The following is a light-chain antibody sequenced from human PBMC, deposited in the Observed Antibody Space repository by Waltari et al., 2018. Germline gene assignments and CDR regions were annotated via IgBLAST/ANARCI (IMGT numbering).Light chain of an antibody. J-gene: IGLJ2*01. Sequence: SSELTQDPAVSVALGQTVRITCLGDSLRSYYAAWYQQKPVQAPLLVFYGRNNRPSGIPDRFSGSNSGSTASLTITGALAEDEADYYCSSRDNSYNHLVVFGGGTKLTVL. CDR1: SLRSYY. CDR2: GRN. CDR3: SSRDNSYNHLVV. V-gene: IGLV3-19*01.